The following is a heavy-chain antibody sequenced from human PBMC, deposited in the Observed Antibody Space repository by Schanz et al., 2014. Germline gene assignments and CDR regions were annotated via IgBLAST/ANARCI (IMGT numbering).Heavy chain of an antibody. CDR3: GRWGIGEVAYGGY. V-gene: IGHV3-30*03. Sequence: QVQLVESGGGVVQPGRSLRLSCAASGFMFSSYGMHWVRQAPGKGLEWVGVISYDGSKKSYADSVKGRFTISRDNSKSTLYGQMRKLSPDHTGVYCSGRWGIGEVAYGGYWSQGTLVSVSA. D-gene: IGHD4-17*01. CDR2: ISYDGSKK. J-gene: IGHJ4*02. CDR1: GFMFSSYG.